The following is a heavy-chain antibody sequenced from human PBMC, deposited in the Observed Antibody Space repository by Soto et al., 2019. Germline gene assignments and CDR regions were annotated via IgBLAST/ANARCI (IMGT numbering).Heavy chain of an antibody. CDR3: ARDLWRTYYYYGMDV. J-gene: IGHJ6*02. V-gene: IGHV4-31*03. CDR1: GGSISSGGYY. Sequence: SETLSLTCTVSGGSISSGGYYWSWIRQHPGKGLEWIGYIYYSGSTYYNPSLKSRVTISVDTSKNQFSLKLSSVTAADTAVYYCARDLWRTYYYYGMDVWGQGTTVTVSS. CDR2: IYYSGST.